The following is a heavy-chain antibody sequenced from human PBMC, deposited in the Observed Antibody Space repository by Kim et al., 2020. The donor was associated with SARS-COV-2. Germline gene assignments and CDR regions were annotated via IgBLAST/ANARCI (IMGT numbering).Heavy chain of an antibody. CDR1: GFTFSSYW. Sequence: GGSLRLSCAASGFTFSSYWMSWVRQAPGKGLEWVASIKQDASVISYVDSVRGRFTISRDNAKNSLSRQMDSLRAEDTALYFCARPYRGGSFDIWGQGTMVTVSS. CDR2: IKQDASVI. CDR3: ARPYRGGSFDI. J-gene: IGHJ3*02. D-gene: IGHD3-16*01. V-gene: IGHV3-7*01.